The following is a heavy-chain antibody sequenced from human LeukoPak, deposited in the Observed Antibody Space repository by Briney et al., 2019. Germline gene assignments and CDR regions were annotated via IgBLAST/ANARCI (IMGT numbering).Heavy chain of an antibody. CDR2: IYYSGST. J-gene: IGHJ6*02. V-gene: IGHV4-31*03. CDR3: ARATSEYDYYYGMDV. D-gene: IGHD6-6*01. CDR1: GGSISSGGYY. Sequence: SETLSLTCTVSGGSISSGGYYWSWLRQHPGKGLEWIGYIYYSGSTYYNPSLKSRVTISVDTSKNQFSLKLSSVTAADTAVYYRARATSEYDYYYGMDVWGQGTTVTVSS.